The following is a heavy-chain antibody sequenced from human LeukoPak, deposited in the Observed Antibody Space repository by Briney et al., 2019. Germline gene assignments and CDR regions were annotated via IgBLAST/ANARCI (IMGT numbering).Heavy chain of an antibody. CDR2: IYYSGST. J-gene: IGHJ3*02. D-gene: IGHD4-17*01. V-gene: IGHV4-31*03. CDR3: ACYGDYNPNRDAFDI. CDR1: GGSISSGGYY. Sequence: PSQTLSLTCTVSGGSISSGGYYWSRIRQHPGKGLEWIGYIYYSGSTYYNPSLKSRVTISVDTSKNQFSLKLSSVTASDTAVYCCACYGDYNPNRDAFDIWGQGTMVTVSS.